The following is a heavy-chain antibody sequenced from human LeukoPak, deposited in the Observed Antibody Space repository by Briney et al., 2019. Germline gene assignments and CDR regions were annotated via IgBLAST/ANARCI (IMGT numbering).Heavy chain of an antibody. J-gene: IGHJ4*02. Sequence: GGSLRLSCAASGFTVSSNYMSWVHQAPGKGLEWVSVIYSGGSTYYADSVKGRFTISRHNSKNTLYLQMNSLRAEDTAVYYCARASGDSGYEYYFDYWGQGTLVTVSS. V-gene: IGHV3-53*04. CDR3: ARASGDSGYEYYFDY. D-gene: IGHD5-12*01. CDR2: IYSGGST. CDR1: GFTVSSNY.